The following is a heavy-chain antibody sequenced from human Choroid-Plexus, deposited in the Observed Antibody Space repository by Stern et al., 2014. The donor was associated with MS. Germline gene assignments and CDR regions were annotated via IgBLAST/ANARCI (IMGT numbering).Heavy chain of an antibody. CDR3: AREGVIVGPNRFDS. CDR1: GYTFTDYE. Sequence: QVQLGQSGAEVKKPGASVKVSCKTSGYTFTDYEINWVRQAPGQGIEGMGGMHPNSDSSGSAQRFQGRVAMTRNTSISTAYMELSSLRSEDTAVYYCAREGVIVGPNRFDSWGQGTLVIVSS. D-gene: IGHD1-26*01. CDR2: MHPNSDSS. V-gene: IGHV1-8*01. J-gene: IGHJ4*02.